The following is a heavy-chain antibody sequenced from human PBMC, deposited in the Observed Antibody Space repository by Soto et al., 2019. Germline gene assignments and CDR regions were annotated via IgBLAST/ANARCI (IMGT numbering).Heavy chain of an antibody. Sequence: QVQLVQSGAEVKKPGSSVKVSCKASGGTFSSYTISWVRQAPGQGLEWMGRIIPILGIANYEQKFQGRVRITADKSTSPAYMELSSLRSADTAVYYCARGVVATITSVHFDYWGQGTLVTVSS. CDR2: IIPILGIA. V-gene: IGHV1-69*02. CDR3: ARGVVATITSVHFDY. J-gene: IGHJ4*02. CDR1: GGTFSSYT. D-gene: IGHD5-12*01.